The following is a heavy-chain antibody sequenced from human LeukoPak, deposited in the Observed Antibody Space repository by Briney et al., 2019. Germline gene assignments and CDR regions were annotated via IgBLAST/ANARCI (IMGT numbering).Heavy chain of an antibody. CDR2: IIPIFGSP. D-gene: IGHD5-24*01. Sequence: SEKVSCKASGDTFSSYAISWVRQAPGQGLEWMGGIIPIFGSPNYAQRFQGRVTITADKSTSTAYMEVSSLTHEDTAVYYCARDVPVEMTVSGYFDFWGQGTLVTVPS. CDR1: GDTFSSYA. CDR3: ARDVPVEMTVSGYFDF. J-gene: IGHJ4*02. V-gene: IGHV1-69*06.